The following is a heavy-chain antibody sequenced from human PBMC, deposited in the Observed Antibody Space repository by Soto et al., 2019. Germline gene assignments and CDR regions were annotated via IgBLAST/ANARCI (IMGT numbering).Heavy chain of an antibody. CDR2: IYWDDDK. CDR1: GFSLSTSGVG. J-gene: IGHJ4*02. Sequence: QITLKESGPTLVKPTQTLTLTCTFSGFSLSTSGVGVGWIRQPPGKALEWLALIYWDDDKRYSPSLKSRLTTTKDTSKNQVVLTMTNMDPVDTATYYCAHRRNYGDYVDYWGQGTLVTVSS. V-gene: IGHV2-5*02. CDR3: AHRRNYGDYVDY. D-gene: IGHD4-17*01.